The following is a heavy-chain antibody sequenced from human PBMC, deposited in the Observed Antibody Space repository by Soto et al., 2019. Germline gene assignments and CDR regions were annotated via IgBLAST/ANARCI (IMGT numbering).Heavy chain of an antibody. CDR1: GFAFDDYT. CDR3: ARSYDSSGYYRAPVDY. J-gene: IGHJ4*02. V-gene: IGHV3-49*03. D-gene: IGHD3-22*01. CDR2: IRSRAYGGTT. Sequence: PGGSLRHPCTTSGFAFDDYTVNWLHQAPGKGLEWVAFIRSRAYGGTTQYAASVKGRFTISRDDSKSVAYLQMNSLESEDAAVYYCARSYDSSGYYRAPVDYWGQGTLVTVSS.